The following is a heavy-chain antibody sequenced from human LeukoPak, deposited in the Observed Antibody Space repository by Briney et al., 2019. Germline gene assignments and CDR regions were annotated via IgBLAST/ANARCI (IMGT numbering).Heavy chain of an antibody. V-gene: IGHV5-51*01. J-gene: IGHJ4*02. Sequence: GESLKVSCTGSGYGFTSYWIGWVRQMPGKGLEWMGTIYPGDSDTRYSPSFQGQVTISADKSISTAYLQWSSLKASDTAMYYCVRLSYYYDSIIDYWGQGTLVTVSS. CDR2: IYPGDSDT. CDR3: VRLSYYYDSIIDY. CDR1: GYGFTSYW. D-gene: IGHD3-22*01.